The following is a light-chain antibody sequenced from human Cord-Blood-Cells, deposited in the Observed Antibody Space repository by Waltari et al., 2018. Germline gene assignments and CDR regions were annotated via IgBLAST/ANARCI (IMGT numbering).Light chain of an antibody. V-gene: IGLV2-14*01. J-gene: IGLJ1*01. CDR3: SSYTSSNTLYV. CDR1: SSDVGGYNY. Sequence: QSALTQPASVSGSPGQSITISCTGTSSDVGGYNYVPWYQQHPGKAPKLMIYDVSNRPSWVSNRFSGSKSGNTASLTISGLQAEDEADYYCSSYTSSNTLYVFGTGTKVTVL. CDR2: DVS.